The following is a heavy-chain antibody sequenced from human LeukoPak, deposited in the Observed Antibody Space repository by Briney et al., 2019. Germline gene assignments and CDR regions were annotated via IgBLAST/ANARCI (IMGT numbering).Heavy chain of an antibody. CDR2: ISYDGSNK. V-gene: IGHV3-30-3*02. J-gene: IGHJ4*02. Sequence: GGSLRLSCAASGFTFSSYAMHWVRQAPGKGLEWVAVISYDGSNKYYADSVKGRFTISRDNSKNTLYLQMNSLRAEDTAVYYCAKHGNYYDSSGYLDYWGQGTLVTVSS. CDR3: AKHGNYYDSSGYLDY. D-gene: IGHD3-22*01. CDR1: GFTFSSYA.